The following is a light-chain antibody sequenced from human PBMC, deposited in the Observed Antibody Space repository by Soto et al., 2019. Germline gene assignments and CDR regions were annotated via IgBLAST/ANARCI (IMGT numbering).Light chain of an antibody. CDR2: GAS. CDR3: QQYDNSIT. J-gene: IGKJ5*01. V-gene: IGKV3-20*01. Sequence: EIVLTQSPDTVSLSPGETATLSCRASQSVSSNYLAWYQQKPGQAPRLLIYGASSRATGIPDRCSGSGSGTDITLTITRLEPEDFAVFYCQQYDNSITFGQGTRLEIE. CDR1: QSVSSNY.